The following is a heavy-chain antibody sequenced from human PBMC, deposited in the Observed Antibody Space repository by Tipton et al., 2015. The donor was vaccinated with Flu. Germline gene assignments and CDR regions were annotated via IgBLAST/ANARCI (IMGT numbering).Heavy chain of an antibody. CDR2: ISGGGGGT. V-gene: IGHV3-23*01. Sequence: SLRLSCAASGFTFSDYYMSWIRQAPGKRLEWISDISGGGGGTYYADSVKGRFTISRDNSKNMLYLRMNSLSAEDTAIYYCAKVIPEKVSGLDYWGQGTLVTVSS. CDR3: AKVIPEKVSGLDY. J-gene: IGHJ4*02. D-gene: IGHD5/OR15-5a*01. CDR1: GFTFSDYY.